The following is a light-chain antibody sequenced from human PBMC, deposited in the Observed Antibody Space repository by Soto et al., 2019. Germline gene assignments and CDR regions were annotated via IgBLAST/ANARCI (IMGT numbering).Light chain of an antibody. CDR2: DVS. Sequence: QSVLTQPASVSGSPGQSITISCTGTSTDVGRYNYVSWYQQHPDKAPKLMVYDVSNRPSWVSNRFSGSKSGITASLTISGLQAEDEVDYYCTSYTSDSTYVFGTGTKVNVL. V-gene: IGLV2-14*01. CDR3: TSYTSDSTYV. J-gene: IGLJ1*01. CDR1: STDVGRYNY.